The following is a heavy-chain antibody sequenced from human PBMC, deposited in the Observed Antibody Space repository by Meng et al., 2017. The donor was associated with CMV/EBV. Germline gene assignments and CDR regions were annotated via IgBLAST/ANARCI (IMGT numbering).Heavy chain of an antibody. CDR1: GFTFSIYS. J-gene: IGHJ4*02. D-gene: IGHD3-3*01. CDR3: ARGLQGLELLPYDFWSGYYTDFDY. V-gene: IGHV3-21*01. Sequence: LSLTCAASGFTFSIYSMNWVRQAPGKGLEWVSSISSSSSYIYYADSVKGRFTISRDNAKNSLYLQMNSLRAEDTAVYYCARGLQGLELLPYDFWSGYYTDFDYWGQGTLVTVSS. CDR2: ISSSSSYI.